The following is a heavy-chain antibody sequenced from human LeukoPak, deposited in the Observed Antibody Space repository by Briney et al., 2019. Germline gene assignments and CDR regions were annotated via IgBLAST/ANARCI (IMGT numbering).Heavy chain of an antibody. D-gene: IGHD6-19*01. J-gene: IGHJ4*02. CDR3: ARGLAVAGFDGY. V-gene: IGHV3-21*01. CDR2: ISSSSSYI. Sequence: GGSLRLSCAASGLTFSSYSMNWVRQAPGKGLEWVSSISSSSSYIYYADSVKGRFTISRDNAKNSLYLQMNSLRAEDTAVYYCARGLAVAGFDGYWGQGTLVTVSS. CDR1: GLTFSSYS.